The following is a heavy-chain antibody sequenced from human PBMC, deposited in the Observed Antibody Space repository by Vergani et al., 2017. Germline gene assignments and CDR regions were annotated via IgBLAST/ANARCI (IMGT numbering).Heavy chain of an antibody. Sequence: QVQLVQSGAEVKKPGASVKVSCKASGYTFTSYYMHWVRQAPGQGLEWMGIINPSGGSTSYAQKFQGRVTMTRDTSRSTVYMELSSLRSEDTAVYYCARDLSDGSYEGGSVYNWFDPWGQGTLVTVSS. J-gene: IGHJ5*02. CDR3: ARDLSDGSYEGGSVYNWFDP. CDR1: GYTFTSYY. D-gene: IGHD1-26*01. CDR2: INPSGGST. V-gene: IGHV1-46*01.